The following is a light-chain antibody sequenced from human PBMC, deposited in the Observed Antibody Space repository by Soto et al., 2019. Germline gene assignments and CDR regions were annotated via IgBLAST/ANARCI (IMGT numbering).Light chain of an antibody. CDR2: DVS. CDR1: SSDVGGYNY. Sequence: QAGLTQPASVSGSPGQSITISCAGTSSDVGGYNYVSWYQQHPGKAPKPMIYDVSNRPSGVPNRFSGSKSGNTASLTISGLQAEDEADYYCSSYTSSSTLNYFFGTGTKVTVL. J-gene: IGLJ1*01. V-gene: IGLV2-14*01. CDR3: SSYTSSSTLNYF.